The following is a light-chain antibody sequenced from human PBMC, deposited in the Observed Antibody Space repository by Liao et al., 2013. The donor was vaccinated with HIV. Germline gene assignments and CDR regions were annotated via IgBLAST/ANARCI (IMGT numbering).Light chain of an antibody. CDR2: KDS. J-gene: IGLJ3*02. CDR1: NIGSKS. Sequence: SYELTQPPSVSVAPGKTARITCGGNNIGSKSVHWYQQKPGQAPVLVIYKDSERPSGIPERFSGSSSGNTATLTISRVEAGDEADYYCQVWDSSGDHWVFGGGTKLTVL. CDR3: QVWDSSGDHWV. V-gene: IGLV3-21*01.